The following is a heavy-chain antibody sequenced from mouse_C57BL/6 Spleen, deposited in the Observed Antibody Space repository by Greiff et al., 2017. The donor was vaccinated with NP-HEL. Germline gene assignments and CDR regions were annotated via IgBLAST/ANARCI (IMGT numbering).Heavy chain of an antibody. CDR1: GYAFTNYL. J-gene: IGHJ1*01. CDR3: ARCLYGNYGYFDV. V-gene: IGHV1-54*01. CDR2: INTGSGGT. D-gene: IGHD2-1*01. Sequence: QVQLQQSEAELVRPGTSVKVSCKASGYAFTNYLIEWVKQRPGQGLEWIGVINTGSGGTNYNEKFKGTATLTADKASSTAYMQLSSLTSEDSAVYFCARCLYGNYGYFDVWGPGTTVTVSS.